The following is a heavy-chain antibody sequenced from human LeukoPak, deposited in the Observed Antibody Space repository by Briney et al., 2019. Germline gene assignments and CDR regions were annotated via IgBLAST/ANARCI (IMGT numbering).Heavy chain of an antibody. CDR3: GALPSGYYPWYFDY. D-gene: IGHD3-22*01. J-gene: IGHJ4*02. CDR2: ISDNGGST. V-gene: IGHV3-23*01. Sequence: GGSLTLTCAASGFTISTYARSWIRQPPGKGLEWVSAISDNGGSTYYAESVKGRFTISRDNSKNKLYLQMNSLRGEDTGVCYCGALPSGYYPWYFDYWGQGTLVTVSS. CDR1: GFTISTYA.